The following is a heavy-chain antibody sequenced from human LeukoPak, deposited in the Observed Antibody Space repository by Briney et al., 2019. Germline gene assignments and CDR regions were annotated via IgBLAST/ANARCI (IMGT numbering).Heavy chain of an antibody. J-gene: IGHJ4*02. V-gene: IGHV7-4-1*02. D-gene: IGHD3-10*01. CDR2: INTNTGNP. CDR1: GYTFTTYG. Sequence: VASAKVSCKASGYTFTTYGVNWVRQAPGQGLEWMGWINTNTGNPTYAQGFTGRFVFSLDTSVSTAYLQISSLKAEDTAVYYCARDNYYHYDYWGQGTLVTVSS. CDR3: ARDNYYHYDY.